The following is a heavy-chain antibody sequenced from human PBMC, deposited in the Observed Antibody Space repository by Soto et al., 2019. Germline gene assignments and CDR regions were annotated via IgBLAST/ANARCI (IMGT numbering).Heavy chain of an antibody. J-gene: IGHJ4*02. CDR3: AKDLGFSAPTAFDY. D-gene: IGHD3-10*01. V-gene: IGHV3-23*01. Sequence: EVQLLQSGGGLVQPGGSLRLSCASSGFSFSSYAMSWVRQAPGKGLEWISGIGASGGSTYYTDSVKGRFTIARDSSKYTVYLQMNILRAEDTAVYLCAKDLGFSAPTAFDYWGLGTQVTVSS. CDR1: GFSFSSYA. CDR2: IGASGGST.